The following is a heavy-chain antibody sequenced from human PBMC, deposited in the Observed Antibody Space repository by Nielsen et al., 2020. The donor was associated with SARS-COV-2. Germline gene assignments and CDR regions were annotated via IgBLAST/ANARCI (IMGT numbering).Heavy chain of an antibody. CDR2: IYYSGST. CDR3: ARECRLYYYDSSGYLNWFDP. V-gene: IGHV4-61*01. J-gene: IGHJ5*02. D-gene: IGHD3-22*01. Sequence: GSLRLSCTVSGGSVSSGSYYWSWIRQPPGKGLEWIGYIYYSGSTNYNPSLKSRVTISVDTSKNQFSLKLSSVTAADTAVYYCARECRLYYYDSSGYLNWFDPWGQGTLVTVSS. CDR1: GGSVSSGSYY.